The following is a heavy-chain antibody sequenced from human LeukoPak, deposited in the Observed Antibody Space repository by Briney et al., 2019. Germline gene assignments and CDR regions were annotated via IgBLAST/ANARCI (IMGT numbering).Heavy chain of an antibody. CDR1: GFTFSRYD. CDR2: ISGSGGST. Sequence: GGSLRLSCAASGFTFSRYDMSWVRQAPGKGLEWVSAISGSGGSTYYADSVKGRFTISRDNSKNTLYLQMNSLRAEDTAVYYCARGTNYYYYMDVWGKGTTVTISS. V-gene: IGHV3-23*01. CDR3: ARGTNYYYYMDV. J-gene: IGHJ6*03.